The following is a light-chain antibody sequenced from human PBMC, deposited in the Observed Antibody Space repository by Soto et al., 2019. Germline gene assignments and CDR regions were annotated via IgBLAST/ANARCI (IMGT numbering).Light chain of an antibody. CDR2: DAS. V-gene: IGKV3-11*01. CDR3: QQRTNWPLT. CDR1: QSVGSS. Sequence: PGARATLSCRASQSVGSSLAWYQQKPGQAPRLLIYDASTRATGIPARFSGSGSGTDFTLTISSLEPEDFAVYYCQQRTNWPLTFGGGTKVEIK. J-gene: IGKJ4*01.